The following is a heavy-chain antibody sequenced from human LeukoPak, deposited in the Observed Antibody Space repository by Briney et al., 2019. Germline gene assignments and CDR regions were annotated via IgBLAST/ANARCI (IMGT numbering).Heavy chain of an antibody. Sequence: SETLSLTCTVSGVSISSYYWSWIRQPPGKGLEWIGYIYYSGSTNYNPSLKSRVTISVDTSKNQFSLKLSSVTAADTAVYYCASLSEYCVLDSCYLGWFDPWGQGTLVTVSS. V-gene: IGHV4-59*01. J-gene: IGHJ5*02. CDR1: GVSISSYY. CDR2: IYYSGST. D-gene: IGHD2-15*01. CDR3: ASLSEYCVLDSCYLGWFDP.